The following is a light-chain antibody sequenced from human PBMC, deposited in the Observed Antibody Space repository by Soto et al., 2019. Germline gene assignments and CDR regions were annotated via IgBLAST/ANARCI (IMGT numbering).Light chain of an antibody. Sequence: DIQMTQSPSSLSASVGDRVTITCQASQDISNYLNWYQQKPGKAPKLLIYDASNLETGVPSRFSGSGSGTDFTFTISSLQPEDIATYYCQQYDNPPFTFGRGTKVDIK. V-gene: IGKV1-33*01. CDR1: QDISNY. J-gene: IGKJ3*01. CDR2: DAS. CDR3: QQYDNPPFT.